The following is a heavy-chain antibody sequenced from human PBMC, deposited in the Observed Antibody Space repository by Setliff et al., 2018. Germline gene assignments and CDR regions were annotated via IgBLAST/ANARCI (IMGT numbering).Heavy chain of an antibody. J-gene: IGHJ4*02. CDR3: ARWTARAVDY. D-gene: IGHD6-6*01. Sequence: PGGSLRLSCAASGFIFSSYWMNWVRQAPGKGLEWVATINQDGSGKYYVDSVKGRFTISRDNAKNSLYLQMNSPRAEDTAVYYCARWTARAVDYWGQGTLVTVSS. CDR1: GFIFSSYW. V-gene: IGHV3-7*03. CDR2: INQDGSGK.